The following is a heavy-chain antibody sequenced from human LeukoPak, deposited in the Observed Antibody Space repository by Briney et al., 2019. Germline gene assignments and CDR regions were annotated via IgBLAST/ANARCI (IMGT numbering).Heavy chain of an antibody. V-gene: IGHV3-23*01. Sequence: GGSLRLSCAASGFTVSSNYMSWVRQAPGKGLEWVSAISGSGGSPYYADSVRGRFTISRDNSKNTLYLQMNSLRVEDTAVYFCARDPGAFPYFFDSWGQGTLVTVSS. CDR1: GFTVSSNY. CDR2: ISGSGGSP. D-gene: IGHD4/OR15-4a*01. CDR3: ARDPGAFPYFFDS. J-gene: IGHJ4*02.